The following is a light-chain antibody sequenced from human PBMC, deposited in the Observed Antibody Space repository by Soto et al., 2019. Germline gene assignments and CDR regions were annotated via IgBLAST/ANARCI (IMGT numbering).Light chain of an antibody. Sequence: QAVVTQPPSASGTPGQGVTISCSGSTSNIGSNYVYWYQQLPGTAPKLLIYRNNQRPSGVPDRFSGSKSGTSASLAISGLRSDDEADYFCATWDDSLNGFYVFGTGTKFTVL. CDR2: RNN. J-gene: IGLJ1*01. CDR3: ATWDDSLNGFYV. CDR1: TSNIGSNY. V-gene: IGLV1-47*01.